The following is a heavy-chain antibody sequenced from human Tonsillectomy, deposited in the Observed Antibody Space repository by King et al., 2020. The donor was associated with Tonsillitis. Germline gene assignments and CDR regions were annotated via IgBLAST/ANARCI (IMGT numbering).Heavy chain of an antibody. CDR1: GGSISRYY. CDR2: IYSSGST. CDR3: ARHTEYCTNGVCYTYFHY. Sequence: VQLQESGPGLVKPSETLSLTCTVSGGSISRYYWSWIRQPPGKGLEWIGYIYSSGSTKYKPTLMRRGTISVDTSKNQFSLKLSSVTAAETAVYYWARHTEYCTNGVCYTYFHYWGQGTLVTVSS. J-gene: IGHJ1*01. D-gene: IGHD2-8*01. V-gene: IGHV4-59*08.